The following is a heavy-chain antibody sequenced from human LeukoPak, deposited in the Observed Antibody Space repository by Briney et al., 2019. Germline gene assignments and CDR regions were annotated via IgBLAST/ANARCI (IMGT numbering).Heavy chain of an antibody. J-gene: IGHJ4*02. V-gene: IGHV4-34*01. D-gene: IGHD3-22*01. CDR1: GGSFSGYY. CDR2: INHSGST. Sequence: PETLSLTCAVYGGSFSGYYWSWIRQPPGKGLEWIGEINHSGSTNYNPSLKSRVTISVDTSKNQFSLKLSSVTAADTAVYYCATPTGDSSGYYFDYWGQGTLVTVSS. CDR3: ATPTGDSSGYYFDY.